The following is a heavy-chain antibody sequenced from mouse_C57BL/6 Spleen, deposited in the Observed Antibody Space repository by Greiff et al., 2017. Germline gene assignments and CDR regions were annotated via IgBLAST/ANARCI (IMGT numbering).Heavy chain of an antibody. D-gene: IGHD1-1*01. CDR1: GYTFTSYG. CDR2: IYPRSGNT. J-gene: IGHJ4*01. Sequence: VQLQQSGAELARPGASVKLSCKASGYTFTSYGISWVKQRTGQGLEWIGEIYPRSGNTYYNEKFKDKATLTADKSSSTAYMELRSLTSEDSAVYFCAGYGSSYDYAMDYWGQGTSVTVSS. CDR3: AGYGSSYDYAMDY. V-gene: IGHV1-81*01.